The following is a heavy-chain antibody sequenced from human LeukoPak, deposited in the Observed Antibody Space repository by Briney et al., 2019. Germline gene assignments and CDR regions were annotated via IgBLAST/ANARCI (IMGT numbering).Heavy chain of an antibody. J-gene: IGHJ4*02. CDR3: ARSVRGYSYGRDY. V-gene: IGHV4-34*01. Sequence: SETLSLTCAVYGESFNTYYWTWIRQPPGKGLEWIGEINRSGSINYNPSLKSRVTMSVDTSKNQLSLTLTSVTAADTAVYYCARSVRGYSYGRDYWGQGTLVTVSS. CDR1: GESFNTYY. CDR2: INRSGSI. D-gene: IGHD5-18*01.